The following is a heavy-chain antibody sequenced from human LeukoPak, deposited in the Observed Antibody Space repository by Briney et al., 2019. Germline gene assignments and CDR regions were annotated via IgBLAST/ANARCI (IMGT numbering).Heavy chain of an antibody. J-gene: IGHJ5*02. CDR1: GGTFSSYA. CDR2: IIPIFGTT. V-gene: IGHV1-69*13. Sequence: SVKVSCKASGGTFSSYAISWVRQAPGQGLEWMGGIIPIFGTTNYAQKFQGRVTITADESTSTAYMELSSLRSEDTAVYYCARGQYQLLQNWFDPWGQGTLVTVSS. CDR3: ARGQYQLLQNWFDP. D-gene: IGHD2-2*01.